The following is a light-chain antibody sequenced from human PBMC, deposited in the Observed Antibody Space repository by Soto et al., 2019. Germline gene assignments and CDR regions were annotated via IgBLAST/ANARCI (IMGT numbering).Light chain of an antibody. J-gene: IGKJ1*01. Sequence: DIVMTQSPDSLAVSLGERATINCKSSQSVLYSSNNKNYLAWYQQKPGQPPKLLIYWASTRESGVPDRFSGSGSGTDFTLTISSLQADDVAVYYCQQYYSPPWTFGRGTKVDNK. V-gene: IGKV4-1*01. CDR3: QQYYSPPWT. CDR1: QSVLYSSNNKNY. CDR2: WAS.